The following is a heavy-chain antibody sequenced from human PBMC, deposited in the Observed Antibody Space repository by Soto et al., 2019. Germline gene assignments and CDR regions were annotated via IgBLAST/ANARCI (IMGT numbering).Heavy chain of an antibody. CDR3: ARRYGYSFDY. Sequence: QVQLQESGPGLVKPSETLSLTCTVSGGSISSYYWSWIRQPPGKGLEWIGYNYYSGSTHYNPSLEGRVTISVATSKNQYSLKLSSVTAADAAVDYCARRYGYSFDYWGQGTLVTVSS. D-gene: IGHD1-1*01. CDR1: GGSISSYY. J-gene: IGHJ4*02. V-gene: IGHV4-59*08. CDR2: NYYSGST.